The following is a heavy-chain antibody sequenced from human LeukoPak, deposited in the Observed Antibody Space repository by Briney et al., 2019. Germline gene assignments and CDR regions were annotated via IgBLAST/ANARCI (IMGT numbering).Heavy chain of an antibody. V-gene: IGHV3-30*04. CDR1: GFTFDTYN. Sequence: GGSLRLSCGAYGFTFDTYNMHWVSQAAGKGLDWEAMIIYDGDSESYADTVKGRFTISRDNSKNLLYLHMNSLRDEDTAIYYCARDLSGSFSIDYWGQGTLVTVSS. J-gene: IGHJ4*02. D-gene: IGHD1-26*01. CDR2: IIYDGDSE. CDR3: ARDLSGSFSIDY.